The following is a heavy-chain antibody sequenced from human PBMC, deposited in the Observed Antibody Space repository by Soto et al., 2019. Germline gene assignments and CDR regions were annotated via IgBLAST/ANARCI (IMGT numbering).Heavy chain of an antibody. V-gene: IGHV3-30*18. J-gene: IGHJ6*03. CDR1: GFTFSSYG. CDR2: ISYDGSNK. CDR3: AKDPTSSSWLTYYYYYYMDV. Sequence: GGSLRLSCAASGFTFSSYGMHWVRQAPGKGLEWVAVISYDGSNKYYADSVKGRFTISRDNSKNTLYLQMNSLRAEDTAVYYCAKDPTSSSWLTYYYYYYMDVWGKGTTVTVSS. D-gene: IGHD6-13*01.